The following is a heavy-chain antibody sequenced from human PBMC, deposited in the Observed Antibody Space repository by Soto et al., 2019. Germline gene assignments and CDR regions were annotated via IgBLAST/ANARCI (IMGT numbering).Heavy chain of an antibody. Sequence: ETLSLTCTVSGGSISSYYWSWIRQPPGKGLEWIGYIYYSGSTNYNPSLKSRVTISVDTSKNQFSLKLSSVTAADTAVYYCARVNSSSFVDYWGQGTLVTVSS. CDR2: IYYSGST. J-gene: IGHJ4*02. CDR1: GGSISSYY. CDR3: ARVNSSSFVDY. D-gene: IGHD6-6*01. V-gene: IGHV4-59*01.